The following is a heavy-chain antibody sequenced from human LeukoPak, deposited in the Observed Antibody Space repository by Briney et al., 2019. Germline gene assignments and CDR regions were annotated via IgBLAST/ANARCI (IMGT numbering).Heavy chain of an antibody. D-gene: IGHD6-6*01. Sequence: ASVKVSCTAFGYTFSSHAMNWVRQAPGQGLELMGWINTNTGIPTYAQGFAGRFVFSLDTSVTTAYLQITSLKAEDTAVYYCARDLVSAGFDIWGKGTMVTVSS. J-gene: IGHJ3*02. V-gene: IGHV7-4-1*02. CDR1: GYTFSSHA. CDR2: INTNTGIP. CDR3: ARDLVSAGFDI.